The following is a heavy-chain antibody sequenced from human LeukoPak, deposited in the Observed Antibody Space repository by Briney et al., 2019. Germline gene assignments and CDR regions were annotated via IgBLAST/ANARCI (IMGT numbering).Heavy chain of an antibody. CDR1: GVSISSYY. Sequence: SETLSLTCTVSGVSISSYYWSWLRQPPGKRLEWLGYIYYSGSNNYNPSLKSRVTISVDTSKNQFSLKLSSVTAADTAVYYCARAGLYGDYENAYYYYGMDVWGQGTTVTVSS. CDR2: IYYSGSN. J-gene: IGHJ6*02. D-gene: IGHD4-17*01. V-gene: IGHV4-59*08. CDR3: ARAGLYGDYENAYYYYGMDV.